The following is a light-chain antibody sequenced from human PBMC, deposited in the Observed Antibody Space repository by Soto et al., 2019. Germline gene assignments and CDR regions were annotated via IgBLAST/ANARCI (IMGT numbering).Light chain of an antibody. Sequence: EIVLTQSPGTLSLSPGERATLSCRTSQTVSSNYLAWYQQKPGQAPRLLIYGASSRATGIPDRFSGSGSGTDFTLTISRLGPEDFAVYYCQQYGTSPGTFGQGTKVVIK. CDR3: QQYGTSPGT. CDR2: GAS. CDR1: QTVSSNY. J-gene: IGKJ1*01. V-gene: IGKV3-20*01.